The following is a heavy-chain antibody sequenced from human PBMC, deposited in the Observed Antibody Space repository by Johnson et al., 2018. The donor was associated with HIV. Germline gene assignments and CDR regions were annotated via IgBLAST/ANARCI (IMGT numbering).Heavy chain of an antibody. Sequence: VQLVESGGGLIQPGGSLRLSCAASGFTVSSTYMSWVRQAPGKGLEWVSAIYSGGSTYYADSVKGRFTISRDNSKNTLDLQMNSLRAEDTAVYYCAKGVDYYDSSPADAFDIWGQGTMVTVSS. CDR1: GFTVSSTY. CDR2: IYSGGST. V-gene: IGHV3-66*03. D-gene: IGHD3-22*01. CDR3: AKGVDYYDSSPADAFDI. J-gene: IGHJ3*02.